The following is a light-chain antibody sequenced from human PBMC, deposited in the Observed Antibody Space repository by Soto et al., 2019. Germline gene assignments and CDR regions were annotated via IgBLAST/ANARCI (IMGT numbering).Light chain of an antibody. Sequence: AVQMTQSPSSLSASVGDRVTITCRASQGIRNDLGWYQQKPGKAPKLLIFAASTLQSGVPSRFSGSGSGTDFTLTISSLQPEDFATYYCLQDYNYPYAFGQVTKMDIK. CDR3: LQDYNYPYA. J-gene: IGKJ2*01. V-gene: IGKV1-6*01. CDR1: QGIRND. CDR2: AAS.